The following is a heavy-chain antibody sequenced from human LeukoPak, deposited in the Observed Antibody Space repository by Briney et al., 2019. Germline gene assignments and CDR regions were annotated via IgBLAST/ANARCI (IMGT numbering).Heavy chain of an antibody. CDR2: ISSNGGST. Sequence: GGSLRLSCAASGFTFSSYAMHWVRQAPGKGLEYVSAISSNGGSTYYANSVQGRFSISRDNSKNTLYLQMGSLRAEDMAVYYCARDPDYYGSGRFDYWGPGTLVTVSS. CDR1: GFTFSSYA. J-gene: IGHJ4*02. V-gene: IGHV3-64*01. D-gene: IGHD3-10*01. CDR3: ARDPDYYGSGRFDY.